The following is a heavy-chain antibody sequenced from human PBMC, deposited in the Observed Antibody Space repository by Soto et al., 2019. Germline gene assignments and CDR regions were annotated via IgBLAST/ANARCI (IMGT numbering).Heavy chain of an antibody. Sequence: QVQLQESGPGLVKPSETLSLTCTVSGGSISSYYWSWIRQPPGKGLEWIGYIYYSGSTNYNPPLKSRVTISVDTSKNQFSLKLSSVTAADTAVYYCAREGPFSRPVWGQGTLVTVSS. V-gene: IGHV4-59*01. CDR3: AREGPFSRPV. CDR1: GGSISSYY. D-gene: IGHD6-6*01. CDR2: IYYSGST. J-gene: IGHJ4*02.